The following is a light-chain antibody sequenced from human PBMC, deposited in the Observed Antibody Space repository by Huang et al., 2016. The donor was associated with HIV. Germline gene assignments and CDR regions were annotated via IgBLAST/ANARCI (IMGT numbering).Light chain of an antibody. CDR2: DTS. Sequence: DIQMTQSPSSLSASVGDRVTITCRASQGISSSLAWYQQKPGKAPRLLLHDTSRLQSGVPSRFSGSGSGTDYTLTISSLQPEDFASYYCQQYYSTPTFGQGTKVEIK. J-gene: IGKJ1*01. V-gene: IGKV1-NL1*01. CDR1: QGISSS. CDR3: QQYYSTPT.